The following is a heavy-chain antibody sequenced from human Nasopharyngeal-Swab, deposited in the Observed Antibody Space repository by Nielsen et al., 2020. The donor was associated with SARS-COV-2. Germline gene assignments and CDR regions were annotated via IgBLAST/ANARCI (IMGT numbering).Heavy chain of an antibody. CDR2: IYYSGST. D-gene: IGHD6-19*01. J-gene: IGHJ2*01. CDR3: ARRGLAVADFDL. V-gene: IGHV4-61*01. CDR1: GGSVSSGSYY. Sequence: SETLSLTCTVSGGSVSSGSYYWSWIRQPPGKGLEWIGYIYYSGSTNYNPSLKSRVTISVDTSNNQFSLKVRSVTATDTAVYYCARRGLAVADFDLWGRGTPVTVSS.